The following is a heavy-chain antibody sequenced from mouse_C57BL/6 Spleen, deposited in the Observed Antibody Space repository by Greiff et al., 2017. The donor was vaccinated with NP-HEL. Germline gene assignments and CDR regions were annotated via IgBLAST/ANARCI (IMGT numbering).Heavy chain of an antibody. D-gene: IGHD3-3*01. Sequence: VQLKESGPGMVKPSQSLSLTCTVSGYSITSGYDWHWIRHLPGNKLEWMGYISYSGSTNYNPSLKSRISITHDKSTNHFFLKLSCVTTEDTAAYYCAREAGRGAMDYWGQGTSVTVSS. CDR1: GYSITSGYD. V-gene: IGHV3-1*01. CDR2: ISYSGST. J-gene: IGHJ4*01. CDR3: AREAGRGAMDY.